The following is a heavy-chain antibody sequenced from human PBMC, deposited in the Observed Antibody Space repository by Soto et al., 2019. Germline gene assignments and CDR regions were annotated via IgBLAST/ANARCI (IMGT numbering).Heavy chain of an antibody. CDR1: GGTFSSYT. CDR2: IIPILGIA. CDR3: ARHVGYCTNGVCYGY. D-gene: IGHD2-8*01. Sequence: QVQLVQSGAEVKKPGSSVKVSCTASGGTFSSYTISWVRQAPGQGLEWMGRIIPILGIANYAKKFQGRVTITADKSTSTAYMELSSLRSEDTAVYYCARHVGYCTNGVCYGYWGQGTLVTVSS. V-gene: IGHV1-69*02. J-gene: IGHJ4*02.